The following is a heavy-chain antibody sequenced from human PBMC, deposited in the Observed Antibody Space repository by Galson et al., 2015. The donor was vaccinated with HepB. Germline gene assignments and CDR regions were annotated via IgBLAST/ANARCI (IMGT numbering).Heavy chain of an antibody. Sequence: SVKVSCKASGYIFTGYHMYWVRQAPGQGLEWMGWINPNSGGTNFAQNFQGRVTMARDTSISTAYMELSRLRSDDTAVCYCARGRRWFGESNDAFDIWGQGTMVTVSS. CDR3: ARGRRWFGESNDAFDI. CDR1: GYIFTGYH. D-gene: IGHD3-10*01. CDR2: INPNSGGT. J-gene: IGHJ3*02. V-gene: IGHV1-2*02.